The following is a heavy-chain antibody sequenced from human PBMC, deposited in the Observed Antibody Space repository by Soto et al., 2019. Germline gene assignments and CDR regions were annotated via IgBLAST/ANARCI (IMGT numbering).Heavy chain of an antibody. CDR2: IRSKTYGGAT. J-gene: IGHJ6*02. V-gene: IGHV3-49*04. CDR3: TRDPYNSSPRSGPYKSSPRSGYYYYGLDV. Sequence: EVQLVESGGGLVQPGRSLRLSCTASGFTFGDYAVSWVRQAPGKGLEWVGFIRSKTYGGATEDAASVKGRFIISRDDSNNIAYLHMNSLKTEDTAVYYCTRDPYNSSPRSGPYKSSPRSGYYYYGLDVWGQGTTVTVSS. D-gene: IGHD2-2*01. CDR1: GFTFGDYA.